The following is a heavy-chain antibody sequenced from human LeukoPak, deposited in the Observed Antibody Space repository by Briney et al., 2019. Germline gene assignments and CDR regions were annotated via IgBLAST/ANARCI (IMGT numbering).Heavy chain of an antibody. CDR1: GFRSHG. V-gene: IGHV3-30*12. J-gene: IGHJ4*02. CDR2: ISYDGSNK. Sequence: GGSLRLSCTASGFRSHGMFWVRQAPGKGLEWVTFISYDGSNKYYADSVKGRFTISKDNSKNTLHLQMDSLRAEDTAVYYCATSLHSSSWSGYWGQGTLVTVSS. D-gene: IGHD6-13*01. CDR3: ATSLHSSSWSGY.